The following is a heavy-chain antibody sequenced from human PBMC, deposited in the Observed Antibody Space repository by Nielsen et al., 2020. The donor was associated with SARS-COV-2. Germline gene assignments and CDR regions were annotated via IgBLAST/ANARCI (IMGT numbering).Heavy chain of an antibody. J-gene: IGHJ6*02. CDR3: SGAGYCSSTSCQNSYYYYGMDV. Sequence: RQAPGKGLEYISYISGGSSYTKYADSVQGRFTVSRDNAENSLYLQMNSLRAEDTAMYYCSGAGYCSSTSCQNSYYYYGMDVWGQGTTVTVSS. D-gene: IGHD2-2*01. CDR2: ISGGSSYT. V-gene: IGHV3-11*03.